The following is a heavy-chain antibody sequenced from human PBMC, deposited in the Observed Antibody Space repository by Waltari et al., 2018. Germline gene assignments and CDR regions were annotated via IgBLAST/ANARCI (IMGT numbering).Heavy chain of an antibody. V-gene: IGHV4-34*01. Sequence: QVQLQQWGAGLLKPSETLSLTCAVYGGSFSGYYWSWIRQPPGKGLEWIGEINHSGSTNYNPSLKSRVTISVDTSKNQFSLKLSSVTAADTAVYYCAGTPYDYGDHHGDYWGQGTLVTVSS. CDR3: AGTPYDYGDHHGDY. J-gene: IGHJ4*02. CDR1: GGSFSGYY. CDR2: INHSGST. D-gene: IGHD4-17*01.